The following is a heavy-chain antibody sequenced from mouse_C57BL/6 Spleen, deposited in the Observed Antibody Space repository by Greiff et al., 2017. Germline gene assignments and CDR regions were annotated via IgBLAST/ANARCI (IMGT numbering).Heavy chain of an antibody. V-gene: IGHV1-9*01. CDR3: ARGIYYSGSSYVLFAY. Sequence: QVQLQQSGAELMKPGASVKLSCKATGYTFTGYWIEWVKQRPGHGLEWIGEILPGSGSTNYNEKFKGKATFTADTSSNTAYMQLSSLTTEDSAIYYGARGIYYSGSSYVLFAYWGQGTLVTVSA. D-gene: IGHD1-1*01. J-gene: IGHJ3*01. CDR1: GYTFTGYW. CDR2: ILPGSGST.